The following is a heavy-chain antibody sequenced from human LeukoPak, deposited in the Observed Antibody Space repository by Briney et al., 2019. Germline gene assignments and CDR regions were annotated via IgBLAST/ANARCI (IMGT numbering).Heavy chain of an antibody. V-gene: IGHV4-59*01. Sequence: SETLSLTCTVSGGSISSYYWSWIRQPPGKGLEWIGYIYYSGSTNYNPSLKSRVTISVDTSKNQFSLKLNSVTAADTAVYYCARDLPAPYGMDVWGQGTTVTVSS. CDR2: IYYSGST. CDR1: GGSISSYY. J-gene: IGHJ6*02. CDR3: ARDLPAPYGMDV.